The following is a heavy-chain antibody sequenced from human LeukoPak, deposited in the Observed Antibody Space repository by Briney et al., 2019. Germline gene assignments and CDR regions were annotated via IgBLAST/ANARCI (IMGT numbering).Heavy chain of an antibody. D-gene: IGHD3-22*01. CDR2: MYYSGST. Sequence: SETLSLTCTVSGVSISSGDYYWSWIRQPPGKGLEWIGYMYYSGSTYYTPSLKSRLTISLDTSKNQFSLKLSSVTAADTAVYYCARPYYYDSRIDPWGQGTLVTVSS. CDR1: GVSISSGDYY. J-gene: IGHJ5*02. CDR3: ARPYYYDSRIDP. V-gene: IGHV4-30-4*01.